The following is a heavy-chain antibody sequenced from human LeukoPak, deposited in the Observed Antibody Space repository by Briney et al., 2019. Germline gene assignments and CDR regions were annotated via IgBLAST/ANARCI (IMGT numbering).Heavy chain of an antibody. Sequence: GGSLRLSCAASGFTFSSYGMHWVRPAPGKGLEWVAVISYDGSNKYYADSVKGRFTISRDNSKNTLYLQMNSLRAEDTAVYYCAKDRHCSGGSCYPGPYYYGMDVWGQGTTVTVSS. CDR2: ISYDGSNK. J-gene: IGHJ6*02. V-gene: IGHV3-30*18. CDR1: GFTFSSYG. D-gene: IGHD2-15*01. CDR3: AKDRHCSGGSCYPGPYYYGMDV.